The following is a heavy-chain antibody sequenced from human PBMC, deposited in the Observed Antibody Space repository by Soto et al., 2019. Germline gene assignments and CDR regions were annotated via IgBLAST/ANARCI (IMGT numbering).Heavy chain of an antibody. CDR1: GYTFTSYY. J-gene: IGHJ6*02. Sequence: QVQLVQSGAEVKKPGASVKVSCKASGYTFTSYYMHWVRQAPGQGLEWMGIINPSGGSTSYAQKFQGRVTMTRETSTSTVYMELSSLRSEDTAVYDCARDGMTDIVVVPAATDDYYYGMDVWGQGTTVTVSS. CDR2: INPSGGST. D-gene: IGHD2-2*01. CDR3: ARDGMTDIVVVPAATDDYYYGMDV. V-gene: IGHV1-46*03.